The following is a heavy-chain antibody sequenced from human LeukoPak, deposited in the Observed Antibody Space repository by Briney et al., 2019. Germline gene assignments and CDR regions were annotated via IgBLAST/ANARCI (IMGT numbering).Heavy chain of an antibody. J-gene: IGHJ5*02. CDR3: ARGPNWFDP. CDR2: IYHSGST. Sequence: PSETLSLTCAVSGYSISSGYFWGWIRQPPGKGLEWIGTIYHSGSTYYNPSLKSRVTISLDTSKNQFSLKLSSVTAADTAVYYCARGPNWFDPWGQGTLVTVSS. CDR1: GYSISSGYF. V-gene: IGHV4-38-2*01.